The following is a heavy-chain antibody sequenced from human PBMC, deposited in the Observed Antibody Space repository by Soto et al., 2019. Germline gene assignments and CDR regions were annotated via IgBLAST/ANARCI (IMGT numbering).Heavy chain of an antibody. CDR3: ARGVGSSPPRY. V-gene: IGHV4-59*01. CDR2: IYDIGSP. J-gene: IGHJ4*02. CDR1: VGSISVYY. D-gene: IGHD1-26*01. Sequence: SDTLSLTFTISVGSISVYYWIWIRQPPGQALEWIGYIYDIGSPYYNPSLRSRVIISPDTSKNQISLKFTFATAADTAVYYCARGVGSSPPRYWGRGTLVTVSS.